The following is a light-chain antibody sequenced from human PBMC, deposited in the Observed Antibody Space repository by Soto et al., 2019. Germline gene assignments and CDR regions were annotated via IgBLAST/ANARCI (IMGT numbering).Light chain of an antibody. CDR2: GAS. Sequence: EIVLTQSPATLSLSPGERATLSCRASQSVSSNLVWYQQKRGQAPRLLIYGASTSATGIPARFSGSGSGTEFTLTISSLESEDFAVYYCQQYNNWPPMYTFGQGTKLEIK. CDR3: QQYNNWPPMYT. V-gene: IGKV3-15*01. CDR1: QSVSSN. J-gene: IGKJ2*01.